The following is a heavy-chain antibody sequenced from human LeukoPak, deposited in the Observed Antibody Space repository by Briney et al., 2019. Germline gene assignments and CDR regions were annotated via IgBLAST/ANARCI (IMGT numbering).Heavy chain of an antibody. CDR1: GFTFSNYA. CDR2: ISDSADGT. J-gene: IGHJ4*02. D-gene: IGHD6-13*01. V-gene: IGHV3-23*01. Sequence: SGGSLRLSCAASGFTFSNYAMNWVRQAPGKGLDWVSTISDSADGTYHADSVKGRFTISRDNSKNTLYLQMSSLRAEDTAVYYCAKDVAKYSSSWSDYWGQGTLVTVSS. CDR3: AKDVAKYSSSWSDY.